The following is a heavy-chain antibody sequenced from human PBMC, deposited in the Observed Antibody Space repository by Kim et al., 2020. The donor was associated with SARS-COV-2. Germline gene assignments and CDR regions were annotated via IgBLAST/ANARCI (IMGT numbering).Heavy chain of an antibody. CDR3: AREITPYYFDY. CDR2: IYSGGST. D-gene: IGHD3-16*01. Sequence: GGSLRLSCAASGFTVSSNYMSWVRQAPGKGLEWVSVIYSGGSTYYADSVKGRFTISRDNSKNTLYLQMNSLRAEDTAVYYCAREITPYYFDYWGQGTLVTVSS. CDR1: GFTVSSNY. J-gene: IGHJ4*02. V-gene: IGHV3-53*01.